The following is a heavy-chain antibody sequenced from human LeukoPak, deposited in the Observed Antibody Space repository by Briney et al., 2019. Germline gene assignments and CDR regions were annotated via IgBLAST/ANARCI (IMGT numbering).Heavy chain of an antibody. CDR2: IHSSGST. CDR1: GGSISSYY. V-gene: IGHV4-4*07. CDR3: ARDDGYDSRFDY. Sequence: PSETLSLTCTVSGGSISSYYWSCIRQPAGKGLEWIGRIHSSGSTLYNPSLMSRVTMSLDTSKSQFSLKLTSVTDADTAVYYCARDDGYDSRFDYWGQGTLLTVSS. J-gene: IGHJ4*02. D-gene: IGHD5-12*01.